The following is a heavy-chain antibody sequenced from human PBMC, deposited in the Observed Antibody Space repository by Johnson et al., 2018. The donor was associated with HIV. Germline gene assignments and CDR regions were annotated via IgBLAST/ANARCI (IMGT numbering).Heavy chain of an antibody. J-gene: IGHJ3*01. Sequence: VQLVESGGTVVRPGGSLRLSCAVSGFRFDDYGMSWVRHAPGKGLEWVSGINWNGGSTGYVDSVQGRFIISRENAKNSLYLQMNSLRVEDTAFDYCARGRGGDAISFDVWGQGTMVIVSS. CDR1: GFRFDDYG. V-gene: IGHV3-20*04. D-gene: IGHD3-16*01. CDR2: INWNGGST. CDR3: ARGRGGDAISFDV.